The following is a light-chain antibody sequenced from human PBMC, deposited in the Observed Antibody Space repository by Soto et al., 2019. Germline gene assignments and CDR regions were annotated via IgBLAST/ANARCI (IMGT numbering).Light chain of an antibody. J-gene: IGKJ2*01. Sequence: EIVLTQSPATLSLSPGERATLSCRASQSVSTYLGWYQEKPGQPPRLLISEASKRATGIPARFSGSGSGTDFTLTISSLAPEDFAIYFCHQRYSWPHTFGQGTKLEI. CDR2: EAS. CDR3: HQRYSWPHT. CDR1: QSVSTY. V-gene: IGKV3-11*01.